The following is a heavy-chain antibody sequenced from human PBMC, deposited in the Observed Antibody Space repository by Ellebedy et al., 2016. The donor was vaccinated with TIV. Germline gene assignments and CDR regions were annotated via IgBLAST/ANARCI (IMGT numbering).Heavy chain of an antibody. Sequence: GESLKISXAASGFTFSSYGMHWVRQAPGKGLEWVAVIWYDGSNKYYADSVKGRFTISRDNSRKTLYLQMSGLGVEDTAMYFCVTRHNGAFDLWGQGTMVTVSS. CDR2: IWYDGSNK. J-gene: IGHJ3*01. V-gene: IGHV3-33*01. CDR3: VTRHNGAFDL. D-gene: IGHD2-8*01. CDR1: GFTFSSYG.